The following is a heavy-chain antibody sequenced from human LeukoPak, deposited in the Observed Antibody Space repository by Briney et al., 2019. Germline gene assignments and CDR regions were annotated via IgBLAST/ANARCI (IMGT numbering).Heavy chain of an antibody. CDR2: ISGSGGST. J-gene: IGHJ3*02. V-gene: IGHV3-23*01. Sequence: GGSLRLSCAASGFTFSSYAMSWVRQAPGKGLEWVSAISGSGGSTYYADSVKGRFTISRDNSKNTLYLQMNSLRAEDTAVYYCAKDVVGWELLRGAFDIWGQGTMVTVSS. CDR3: AKDVVGWELLRGAFDI. D-gene: IGHD1-26*01. CDR1: GFTFSSYA.